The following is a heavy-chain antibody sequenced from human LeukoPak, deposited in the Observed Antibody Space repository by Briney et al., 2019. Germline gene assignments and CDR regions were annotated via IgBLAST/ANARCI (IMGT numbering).Heavy chain of an antibody. CDR2: INPNSGYT. Sequence: ASVKVSCKASGYTFTGYYMHWVRQAPGQGLEWMGWINPNSGYTNSAQKFQGRVTLTRDTSISTVYMELSRLRSDDTAVYYCARVAYQLLLGPNDYWGRGTLVTVSS. J-gene: IGHJ4*02. CDR3: ARVAYQLLLGPNDY. V-gene: IGHV1-2*02. CDR1: GYTFTGYY. D-gene: IGHD2-2*01.